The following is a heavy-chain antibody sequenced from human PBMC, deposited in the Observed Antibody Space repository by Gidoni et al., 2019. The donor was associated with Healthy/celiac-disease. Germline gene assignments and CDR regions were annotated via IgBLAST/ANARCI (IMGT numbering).Heavy chain of an antibody. Sequence: QVQLQESGPGLVKPSPTLSLTCTVSGGSIRSGGYYWSWIRQHPGKGLEWIGYIYYSGSTYYNPALKSRVTISVDTSKNQFSLKLSSVTAADTAVYYCARERIEYSSSSNAYFDYGMDVWGQGTTVTVSS. D-gene: IGHD6-6*01. CDR2: IYYSGST. V-gene: IGHV4-31*03. CDR1: GGSIRSGGYY. CDR3: ARERIEYSSSSNAYFDYGMDV. J-gene: IGHJ6*02.